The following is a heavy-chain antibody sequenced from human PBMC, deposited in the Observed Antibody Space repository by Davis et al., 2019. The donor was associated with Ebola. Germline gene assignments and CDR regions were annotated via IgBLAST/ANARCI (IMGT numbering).Heavy chain of an antibody. Sequence: GESLKISCAASGFTFSDHSMGWVRQAPGKGLEWVGRTRDKANSYTAEYAASVTGRFTISRDESRNSLHLQMNSLKIEDTAVYYCVRGGYTAMVPRALDIWGQGTTVTVSS. D-gene: IGHD5-18*01. J-gene: IGHJ3*02. CDR2: TRDKANSYTA. V-gene: IGHV3-72*01. CDR3: VRGGYTAMVPRALDI. CDR1: GFTFSDHS.